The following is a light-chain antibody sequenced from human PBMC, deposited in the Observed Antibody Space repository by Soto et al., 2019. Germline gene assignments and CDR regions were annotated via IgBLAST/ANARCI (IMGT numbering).Light chain of an antibody. CDR1: SSNIGNNY. Sequence: QSVLTQPPSVSAAPGQKVTISCSGSSSNIGNNYVSWYQQLPGTAPKLLIYDNNARPSGIPDRFSGSKSGTSATLGITGLQTGDEADYYCGAWDDRPSAGVFGTGTKVTVL. CDR3: GAWDDRPSAGV. CDR2: DNN. V-gene: IGLV1-51*01. J-gene: IGLJ1*01.